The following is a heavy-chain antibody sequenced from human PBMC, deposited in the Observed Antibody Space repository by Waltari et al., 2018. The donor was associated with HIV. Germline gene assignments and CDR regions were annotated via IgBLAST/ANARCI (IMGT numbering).Heavy chain of an antibody. CDR2: VQSKTDGGST. CDR3: TTVKMSGCSSTSCYPAAFDF. Sequence: EVQLIQSGGGLVKPGGSLRLSCAASGFTFSNAWMTWVRQAPGKGLEWVGRVQSKTDGGSTDYAAPVKGRFIISRDDSKNTLYLQMNSLKTEDTAQYFCTTVKMSGCSSTSCYPAAFDFWGQGTLVTVSS. J-gene: IGHJ4*02. D-gene: IGHD2-2*01. CDR1: GFTFSNAW. V-gene: IGHV3-15*01.